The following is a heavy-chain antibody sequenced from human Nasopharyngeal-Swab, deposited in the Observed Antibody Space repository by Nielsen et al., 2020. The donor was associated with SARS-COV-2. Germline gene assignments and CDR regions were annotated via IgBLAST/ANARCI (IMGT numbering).Heavy chain of an antibody. D-gene: IGHD3-10*01. Sequence: WIRQPPGKGLEWIGSIYHSGSTYYNPSLKSRVTIPVDTSKNQFSLKLSSGTAADTAVYYCARPGVWFGELKNDAFDIWGQGTMVTVSS. CDR2: IYHSGST. CDR3: ARPGVWFGELKNDAFDI. V-gene: IGHV4-38-2*01. J-gene: IGHJ3*02.